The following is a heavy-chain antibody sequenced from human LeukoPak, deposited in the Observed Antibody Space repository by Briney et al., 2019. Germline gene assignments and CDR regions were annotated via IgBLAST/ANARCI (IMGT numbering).Heavy chain of an antibody. D-gene: IGHD1-1*01. J-gene: IGHJ4*02. CDR1: ESILSTYA. CDR3: ATGIRERGFDS. V-gene: IGHV3-21*01. Sequence: GGSLRLSCADSESILSTYAVNWVRQAPGRGLEWVSSISPSGSAIFYAGSVEGRFTISRDNAKNSLYLQMNSLRAEDTALYFCATGIRERGFDSWGQGTLVTVSS. CDR2: ISPSGSAI.